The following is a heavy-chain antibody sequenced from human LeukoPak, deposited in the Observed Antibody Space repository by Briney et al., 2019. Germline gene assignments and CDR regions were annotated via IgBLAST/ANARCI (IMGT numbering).Heavy chain of an antibody. CDR3: AKDHYYDSMGGFDY. J-gene: IGHJ4*02. Sequence: PGGSLRLSCAASGFTFSSYAMSWVRQAPGKGLEWVSAISGSGGSTYYADSVKGRFTISRDNSKNTLYLRMNSLRAEDTAVYYCAKDHYYDSMGGFDYWGQGTLVTVSS. CDR1: GFTFSSYA. V-gene: IGHV3-23*01. D-gene: IGHD3-22*01. CDR2: ISGSGGST.